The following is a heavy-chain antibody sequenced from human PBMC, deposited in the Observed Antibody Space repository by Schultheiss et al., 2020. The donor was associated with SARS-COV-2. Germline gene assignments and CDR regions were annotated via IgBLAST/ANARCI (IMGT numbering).Heavy chain of an antibody. CDR3: ARGHARSGGSCCRGWFDP. Sequence: GGSLRLSCAASGFTFSSYAMHWVRQPPGKGLVWVSRINNDASSTNYADSVKGRFTISRDNSKNTLYLQMNSLRAEDTAVYYCARGHARSGGSCCRGWFDPWGQGTLVTVSS. J-gene: IGHJ5*02. CDR1: GFTFSSYA. CDR2: INNDASST. D-gene: IGHD2-15*01. V-gene: IGHV3-74*01.